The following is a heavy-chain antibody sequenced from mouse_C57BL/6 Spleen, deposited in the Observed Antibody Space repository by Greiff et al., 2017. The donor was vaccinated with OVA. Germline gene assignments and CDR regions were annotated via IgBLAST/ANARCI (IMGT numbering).Heavy chain of an antibody. CDR2: FYPGSGSI. J-gene: IGHJ4*01. V-gene: IGHV1-62-2*01. CDR1: GYTFTEYT. Sequence: QVQLQQSGAELVKPGASVKLSCKASGYTFTEYTIHWVKQRSGQGLEWIGWFYPGSGSIKYNEKFKDKATLTADKSSSTVYMELSRLTSVDSAVYFCAKPSLLPHAMDYWGQGTSVTVSS. D-gene: IGHD2-10*01. CDR3: AKPSLLPHAMDY.